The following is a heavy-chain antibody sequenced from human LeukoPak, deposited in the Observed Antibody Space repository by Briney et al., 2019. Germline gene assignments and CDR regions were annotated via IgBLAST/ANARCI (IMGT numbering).Heavy chain of an antibody. CDR2: IKQRGST. V-gene: IGHV4-34*01. J-gene: IGHJ4*02. D-gene: IGHD1-26*01. CDR1: VGSFLGDY. CDR3: ARRDSSVGLNY. Sequence: SDTRSPTHALYVGSFLGDYWTCTSQSAGNWLEWNGEIKQRGSTNDNPSLESRVTISVDTSKNQFSLNLSSAPAADTAVYYCARRDSSVGLNYWGQGTLVTVSS.